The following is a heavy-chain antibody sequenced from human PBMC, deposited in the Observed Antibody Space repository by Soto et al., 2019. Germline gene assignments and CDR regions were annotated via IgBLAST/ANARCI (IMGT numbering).Heavy chain of an antibody. D-gene: IGHD4-17*01. J-gene: IGHJ4*02. V-gene: IGHV3-7*03. CDR1: GFTFSSYW. CDR3: ARDLGPYGDFGLI. CDR2: IKQDGSEK. Sequence: GGSLRLSCAASGFTFSSYWMSWVRKAPGKGREGVANIKQDGSEKYNVDSVKARFTISRDNAKNSPYLQMTTLRAEDTAVYYFARDLGPYGDFGLIWGQGTLVTVSS.